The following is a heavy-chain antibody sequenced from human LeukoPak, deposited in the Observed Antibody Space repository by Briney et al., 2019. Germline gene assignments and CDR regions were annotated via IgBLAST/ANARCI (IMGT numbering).Heavy chain of an antibody. CDR3: ATANAATTRLDY. J-gene: IGHJ4*02. D-gene: IGHD1-1*01. CDR2: INPNSGVT. V-gene: IGHV1-2*02. Sequence: ASVKVSCKASGYTFTGYYMHWVRQAPGQGLEWMGWINPNSGVTNYAQSFQGRVTMTRDTSISTAYMELSSLRSDDTAAYYCATANAATTRLDYWGQGTLVTVSS. CDR1: GYTFTGYY.